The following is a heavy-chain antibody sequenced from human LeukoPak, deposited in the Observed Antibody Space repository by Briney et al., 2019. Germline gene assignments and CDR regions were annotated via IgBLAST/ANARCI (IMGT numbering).Heavy chain of an antibody. CDR3: ESVWMVATTYDYYGLDV. J-gene: IGHJ6*02. V-gene: IGHV4-59*01. CDR2: IYYSGST. CDR1: GCFITMYY. D-gene: IGHD5-24*01. Sequence: SETLSLTCTVYGCFITMYYWGWVRQPPGKGLEWIGYIYYSGSTNYNPSLKSRVTISVDTSKNQFALKLSSVTAADTAVYYCESVWMVATTYDYYGLDVWGQGTTVTVSS.